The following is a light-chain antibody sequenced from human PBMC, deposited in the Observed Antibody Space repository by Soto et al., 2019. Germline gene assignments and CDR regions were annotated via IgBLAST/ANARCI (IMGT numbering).Light chain of an antibody. V-gene: IGKV3-20*01. J-gene: IGKJ1*01. Sequence: EMALTQSPGTLSLSPGERATLSCRASQSVSSSYLAWYQQKPGQAPRLLISGASSRATGIPDRFSGSESGTDFTLTISRLEPEDFAVYYCQQYGSSPRTFGPGTQVEIK. CDR2: GAS. CDR3: QQYGSSPRT. CDR1: QSVSSSY.